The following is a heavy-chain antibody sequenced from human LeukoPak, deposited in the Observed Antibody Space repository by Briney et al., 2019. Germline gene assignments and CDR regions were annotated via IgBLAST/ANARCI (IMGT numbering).Heavy chain of an antibody. Sequence: KPSETLSLTCAVSGASIISNDWWSWVRQPPGKGLEWIGEIYHGGNTNYNPSLEGRVAISVDKSKNQFSLELTSVTAADTAVYYCAREEGSSGWWAQNYWGQGTLVTVSS. J-gene: IGHJ4*02. CDR2: IYHGGNT. V-gene: IGHV4-4*02. D-gene: IGHD6-19*01. CDR3: AREEGSSGWWAQNY. CDR1: GASIISNDW.